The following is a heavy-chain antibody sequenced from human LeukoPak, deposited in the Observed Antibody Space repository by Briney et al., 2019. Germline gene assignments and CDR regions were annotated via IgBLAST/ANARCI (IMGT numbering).Heavy chain of an antibody. CDR1: GASISNYY. D-gene: IGHD3-10*01. Sequence: SETLSLTCTVSGASISNYYWSWIRQPPGKGLQWIGYIYDSGNTYYNPSLKSRVTISVDTSKNQFSLKLSSVTAADTAVYYCARDSVSTITMVRGVNWFDPWGQGTLVTVSS. CDR3: ARDSVSTITMVRGVNWFDP. CDR2: IYDSGNT. J-gene: IGHJ5*02. V-gene: IGHV4-59*12.